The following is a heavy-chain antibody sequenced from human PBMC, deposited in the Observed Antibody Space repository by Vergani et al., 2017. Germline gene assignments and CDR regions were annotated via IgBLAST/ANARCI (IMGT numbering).Heavy chain of an antibody. V-gene: IGHV3-23*01. CDR2: ITYNGGRT. J-gene: IGHJ6*03. CDR1: GFTFNIYA. CDR3: AKGGRDIVVVPAAISMDV. Sequence: EVRLLESGGGLVQPGGSLRLSCAASGFTFNIYAMSWVRQAPGKGLEWVSTITYNGGRTYYADSVTGRFTISRDNSKNTLFLQLKTLRAEDTGVYYCAKGGRDIVVVPAAISMDVWGKGTTVTVSS. D-gene: IGHD2-2*02.